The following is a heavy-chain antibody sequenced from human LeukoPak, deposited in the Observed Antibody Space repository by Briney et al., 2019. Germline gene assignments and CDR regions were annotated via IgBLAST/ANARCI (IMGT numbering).Heavy chain of an antibody. D-gene: IGHD2-2*01. CDR3: ATPYCSSLSCLDVFNM. Sequence: SETLSLTCIVSGVSVSDGRYYWTWIRHHPTRGLEWFGYKYYSGSAKYNPSLKSRLTISIDTAKNQFSLQLSSVTAADTATYYCATPYCSSLSCLDVFNMWGQGTRVTVSS. CDR1: GVSVSDGRYY. V-gene: IGHV4-31*03. CDR2: KYYSGSA. J-gene: IGHJ3*02.